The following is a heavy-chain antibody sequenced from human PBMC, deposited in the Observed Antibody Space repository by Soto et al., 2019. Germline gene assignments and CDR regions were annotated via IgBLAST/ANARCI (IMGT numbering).Heavy chain of an antibody. J-gene: IGHJ4*02. CDR3: ARDSGYYSL. Sequence: SETLSLTCTVSGGSISSYYWSWIRQPPGKGLEWIGYIYYNGNTNYNPSPKSRVTISVDTSKNQFSLKLSSVTAADTAVYYCARDSGYYSLWGQGTLVTVSS. CDR2: IYYNGNT. CDR1: GGSISSYY. D-gene: IGHD3-22*01. V-gene: IGHV4-59*01.